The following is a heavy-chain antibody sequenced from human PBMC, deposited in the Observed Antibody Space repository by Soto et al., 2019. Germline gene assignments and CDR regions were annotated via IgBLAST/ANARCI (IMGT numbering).Heavy chain of an antibody. J-gene: IGHJ5*02. CDR3: ARYALGANNWFDP. CDR1: GFSFTTSW. V-gene: IGHV5-51*01. Sequence: PGESLKISCKASGFSFTTSWIAWVRQMPGKGLEWLGVIYPDDSVTKYSPAFQGPVTVSADKSTSTTYLQWSSLRASDTAMYYCARYALGANNWFDPRGRGTQVTVSS. D-gene: IGHD1-26*01. CDR2: IYPDDSVT.